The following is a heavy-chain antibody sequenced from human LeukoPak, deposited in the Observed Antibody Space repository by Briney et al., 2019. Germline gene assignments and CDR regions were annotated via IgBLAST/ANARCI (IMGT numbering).Heavy chain of an antibody. CDR1: GFTVSSNY. D-gene: IGHD3-22*01. Sequence: GGSLRLSCAASGFTVSSNYMSWVRQAPGKGLEWVSSISSSSSYIYYADSVKGRFTISRDNAKNSLYLQMNSLRAEDTAVYYCARIGYYDSSGYSFDYWGQGTLVTVSS. J-gene: IGHJ4*02. CDR3: ARIGYYDSSGYSFDY. CDR2: ISSSSSYI. V-gene: IGHV3-21*01.